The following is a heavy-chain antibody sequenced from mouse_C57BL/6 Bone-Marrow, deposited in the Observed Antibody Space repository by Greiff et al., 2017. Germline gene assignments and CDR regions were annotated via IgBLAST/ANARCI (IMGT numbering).Heavy chain of an antibody. CDR2: ILPGSGST. CDR3: ARGNYYGSTFYAMDY. V-gene: IGHV1-9*01. J-gene: IGHJ4*01. D-gene: IGHD1-1*01. Sequence: QVQLQQSGAELMKPGASVKLSCKATGYTFTGYWIEWVKQRPGHGLEWIGEILPGSGSTNYNEKFKSKATLTVDKSSSTAYMQLSSLTSEDSAVYYGARGNYYGSTFYAMDYWGQGTSVTVSS. CDR1: GYTFTGYW.